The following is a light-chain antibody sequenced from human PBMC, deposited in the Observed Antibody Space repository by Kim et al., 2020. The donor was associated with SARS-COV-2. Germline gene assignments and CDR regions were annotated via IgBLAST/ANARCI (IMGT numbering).Light chain of an antibody. J-gene: IGLJ2*01. CDR3: GTWDSSLSAVV. CDR2: DNN. Sequence: GQKVTSSCSESNSNIGNDYVSWYQQFPGTAPKFLIYDNNKRPSGIPDRFSGSKSGTSATLDITGLQTGDEADYYCGTWDSSLSAVVFGGGTQLTVL. CDR1: NSNIGNDY. V-gene: IGLV1-51*01.